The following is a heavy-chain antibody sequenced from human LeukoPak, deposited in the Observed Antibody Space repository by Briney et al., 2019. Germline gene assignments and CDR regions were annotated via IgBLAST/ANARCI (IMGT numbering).Heavy chain of an antibody. CDR3: ARDYTSCYDY. D-gene: IGHD2-2*01. Sequence: GASVKVSCKASGYTFTGYYMHWVRQAPGQGLEWMGRINPNSGGTNYAQRFQGRVTMTRDTPISTAYMELSRLRSDDTAVYYCARDYTSCYDYWGQGTLVTVSS. V-gene: IGHV1-2*06. J-gene: IGHJ4*02. CDR1: GYTFTGYY. CDR2: INPNSGGT.